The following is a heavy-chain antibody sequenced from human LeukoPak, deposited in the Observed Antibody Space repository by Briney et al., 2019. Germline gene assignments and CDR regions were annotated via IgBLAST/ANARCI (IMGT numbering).Heavy chain of an antibody. V-gene: IGHV3-15*07. D-gene: IGHD3-3*01. CDR2: MKSKTDGGTT. Sequence: GGSLRLSCAASGFTFSNAWMNWVRQAPGKGLEWVGRMKSKTDGGTTDYAAPVKGRFTISRDDSKNTLYLQMNSLKTEDTAVYYCTTDTEWLAYYYYYGIDVWGQGTTVTVSS. J-gene: IGHJ6*02. CDR1: GFTFSNAW. CDR3: TTDTEWLAYYYYYGIDV.